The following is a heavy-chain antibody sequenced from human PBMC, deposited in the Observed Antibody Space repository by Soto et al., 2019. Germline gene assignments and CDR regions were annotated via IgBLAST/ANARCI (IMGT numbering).Heavy chain of an antibody. V-gene: IGHV4-61*08. Sequence: LCGGSIRKSDSYWSWIRQPPGKGLEWIGYIYYTGPTNYNPSLKSRVTISIDTSKDQFSLKLNSVTAADTAVYFCARNAVLLPSKRYFDLWGRGTLVTVSS. CDR3: ARNAVLLPSKRYFDL. D-gene: IGHD2-15*01. J-gene: IGHJ2*01. CDR2: IYYTGPT. CDR1: GGSIRKSDSY.